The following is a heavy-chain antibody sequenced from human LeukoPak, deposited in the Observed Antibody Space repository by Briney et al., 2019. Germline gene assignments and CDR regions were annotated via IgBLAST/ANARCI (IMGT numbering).Heavy chain of an antibody. D-gene: IGHD3-10*01. CDR2: INHSGNT. CDR1: GGTFSGYY. J-gene: IGHJ4*02. CDR3: ARGGMVRGVPSDY. V-gene: IGHV4-34*01. Sequence: SETLSLTCAVYGGTFSGYYWSWIRQPPGKGLEWIGEINHSGNTNYNPSLKSRVTISVDTSKNQFSLKLSSVTSADTAVYYCARGGMVRGVPSDYWGQGTLVTVSS.